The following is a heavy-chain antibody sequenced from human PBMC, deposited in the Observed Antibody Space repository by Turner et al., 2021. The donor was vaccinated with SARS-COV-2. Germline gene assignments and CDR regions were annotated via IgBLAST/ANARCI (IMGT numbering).Heavy chain of an antibody. J-gene: IGHJ6*02. Sequence: QVQLQESGPGLVKPSETLSLTCTVSGGSISSYYWSRIRQTPGKGLEWIGYIHYSGSTNCNPSLKSRVTISVDTSKTQFSLKLSSVAAADTAVYYCARHGFSGWDGGGMGVWGQGTTVTVSS. D-gene: IGHD6-19*01. CDR1: GGSISSYY. CDR2: IHYSGST. CDR3: ARHGFSGWDGGGMGV. V-gene: IGHV4-59*08.